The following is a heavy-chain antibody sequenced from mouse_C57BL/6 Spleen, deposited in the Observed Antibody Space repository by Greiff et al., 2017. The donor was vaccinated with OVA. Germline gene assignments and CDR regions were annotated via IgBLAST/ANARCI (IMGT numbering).Heavy chain of an antibody. J-gene: IGHJ4*01. CDR1: GYTFTSYW. V-gene: IGHV1-64*01. CDR3: ARSGYYGNYYYAMDY. D-gene: IGHD2-1*01. Sequence: QVQLQQPGAELVKPGASVKLSCKASGYTFTSYWMHWVKQRPGQGLEWIGMIHPKSGSTNYNEKFKSKATLTVDKSSSTAYMQLSSLTSEDSAVYYCARSGYYGNYYYAMDYWGQGTSVTVSS. CDR2: IHPKSGST.